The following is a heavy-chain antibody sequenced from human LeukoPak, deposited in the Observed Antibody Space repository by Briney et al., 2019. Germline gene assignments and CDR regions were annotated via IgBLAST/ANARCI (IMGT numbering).Heavy chain of an antibody. J-gene: IGHJ4*02. CDR2: IKQDGSEK. V-gene: IGHV3-7*01. D-gene: IGHD5-18*01. Sequence: GGSLRLSCVASGFTFSSYWMSWVRQAPGKGLEWVANIKQDGSEKYYVDSVKGRFTISRDNAKNSLYLQMNSLRDEDTAVYYCARDQKHGYTYGYPLDYWGQGTLSPSPQ. CDR3: ARDQKHGYTYGYPLDY. CDR1: GFTFSSYW.